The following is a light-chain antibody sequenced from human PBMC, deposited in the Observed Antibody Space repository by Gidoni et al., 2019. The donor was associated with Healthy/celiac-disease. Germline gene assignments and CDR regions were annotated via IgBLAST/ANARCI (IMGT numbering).Light chain of an antibody. CDR2: LGS. V-gene: IGKV2-28*01. CDR1: HSLLHSNGYNY. Sequence: DIVMTHSPLSLPVTPGEPASISCRSSHSLLHSNGYNYLDWYLQKPGQSPQLLIYLGSNRASGVPDRFSGSGSGTDFTLKISRVEAEDVGVYYCMQALQTPYTFGQGTKLEIK. J-gene: IGKJ2*01. CDR3: MQALQTPYT.